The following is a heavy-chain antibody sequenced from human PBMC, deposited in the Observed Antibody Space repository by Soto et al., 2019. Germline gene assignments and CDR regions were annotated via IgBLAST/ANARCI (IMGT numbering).Heavy chain of an antibody. D-gene: IGHD2-15*01. V-gene: IGHV1-18*04. CDR2: ISTDNGDT. CDR1: GYIFTNYY. J-gene: IGHJ6*02. Sequence: GASVKVSCKASGYIFTNYYMHWVRQAPGQGLEWMGRISTDNGDTNDAPKFQDRVTMTSDTSTSTVYMELRSLRSDDTAVYYCARAGAAPYYYYGMDVWGQGTRVTVSS. CDR3: ARAGAAPYYYYGMDV.